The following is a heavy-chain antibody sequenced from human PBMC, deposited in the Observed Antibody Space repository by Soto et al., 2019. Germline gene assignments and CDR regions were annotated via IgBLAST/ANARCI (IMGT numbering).Heavy chain of an antibody. CDR3: ARATAAYDAFDI. CDR2: IYYSGST. Sequence: QLQLQESGPGLVKPSETLSLTCTVSGGSISSSSYYWGWIRQPPGKGLEWIGSIYYSGSTYYNPSLKSRVTISVDTSKHQFSPKLSSVTAADTAVYYCARATAAYDAFDIWGQGTMVTVSS. CDR1: GGSISSSSYY. J-gene: IGHJ3*02. D-gene: IGHD6-13*01. V-gene: IGHV4-39*01.